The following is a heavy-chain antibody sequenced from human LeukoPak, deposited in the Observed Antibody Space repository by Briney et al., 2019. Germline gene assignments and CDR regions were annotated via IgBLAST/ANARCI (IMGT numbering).Heavy chain of an antibody. J-gene: IGHJ1*01. Sequence: GGSLRLSCVVSGFTFNRCWMNWVRQAPGKGLEWVAHINPDGRDTYYVDSVKGRFTISKDNAQNSMYLQMNSLRVEDTAVYYCTSWGDTTAEYFQRWGQGTLVTVSS. CDR1: GFTFNRCW. V-gene: IGHV3-7*01. D-gene: IGHD2-21*02. CDR3: TSWGDTTAEYFQR. CDR2: INPDGRDT.